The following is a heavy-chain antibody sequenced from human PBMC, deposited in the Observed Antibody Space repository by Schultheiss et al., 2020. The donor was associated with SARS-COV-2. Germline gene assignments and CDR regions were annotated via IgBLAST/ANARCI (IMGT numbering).Heavy chain of an antibody. CDR3: ATVFVGGRFDP. J-gene: IGHJ5*02. CDR2: IYHSGST. D-gene: IGHD4-23*01. V-gene: IGHV4-34*01. CDR1: GGSFSGYY. Sequence: SQTLSLTCAVCGGSFSGYYWSWIRQHPGKGLEWIGSIYHSGSTYYNPSLKSRVTISVDTSKNQFSLKLSSVTAADTAVYYCATVFVGGRFDPWGQGTLVTVSS.